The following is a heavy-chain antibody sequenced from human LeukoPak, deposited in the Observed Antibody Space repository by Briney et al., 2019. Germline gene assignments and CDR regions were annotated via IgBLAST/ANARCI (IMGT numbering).Heavy chain of an antibody. CDR3: ASLTGTTDYYYYYMDV. CDR1: GGSFTDYY. CDR2: INHSGST. D-gene: IGHD1-20*01. J-gene: IGHJ6*03. Sequence: SETLSLACAVYGGSFTDYYWSWIRQPPGKGLEWIGEINHSGSTNYNPSLKSRVTISVDTSKNQFSLKLSSVTAADTAVYYCASLTGTTDYYYYYMDVWGKGTTVTVSS. V-gene: IGHV4-34*01.